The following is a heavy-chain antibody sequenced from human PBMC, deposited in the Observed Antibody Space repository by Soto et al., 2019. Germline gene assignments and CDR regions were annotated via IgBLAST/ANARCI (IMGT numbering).Heavy chain of an antibody. V-gene: IGHV3-53*01. CDR2: IYSGGST. Sequence: GGSLRLSCAASGFTVSSNYMSWVRQAPRKELEKVSVIYSGGSTYYADSVKGRFTISRDNSKNTLYLQMNSLRAEDTAVYYCASYSDYYDSSGYATGYYGMGVCGQGT. D-gene: IGHD3-22*01. J-gene: IGHJ6*01. CDR1: GFTVSSNY. CDR3: ASYSDYYDSSGYATGYYGMGV.